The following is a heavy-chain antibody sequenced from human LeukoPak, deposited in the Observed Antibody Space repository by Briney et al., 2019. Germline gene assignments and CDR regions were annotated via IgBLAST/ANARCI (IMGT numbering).Heavy chain of an antibody. CDR2: ISYDGSNK. D-gene: IGHD6-13*01. CDR1: GFTFSSYG. J-gene: IGHJ4*02. Sequence: GGSLRLSCAASGFTFSSYGMRWVRQAPGKGLEWVAVISYDGSNKYYADSVKGRFTISRDNSKNTLYLQMNSLRAEDTAVYYCAKTPYSEPHIDYWGQGTLVTVSS. CDR3: AKTPYSEPHIDY. V-gene: IGHV3-30*18.